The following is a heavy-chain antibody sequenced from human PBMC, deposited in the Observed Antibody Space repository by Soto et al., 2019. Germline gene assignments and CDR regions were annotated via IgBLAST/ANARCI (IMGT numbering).Heavy chain of an antibody. J-gene: IGHJ4*02. CDR1: GYTFTGHY. V-gene: IGHV1-2*02. CDR3: GRGRSGELVVFY. CDR2: IGPKNGAT. Sequence: QVQLVQSGAEVKESGASVKVSCKASGYTFTGHYIHWVRQAPGQGFEWVGEIGPKNGATRYAQKFQGRVAMTKDSSITTVYMELSNLSPDETAVYYCGRGRSGELVVFYWGQGTLVTVHS. D-gene: IGHD1-7*01.